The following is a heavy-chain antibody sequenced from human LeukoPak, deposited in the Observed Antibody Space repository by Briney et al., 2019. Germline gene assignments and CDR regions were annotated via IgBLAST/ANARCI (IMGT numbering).Heavy chain of an antibody. CDR2: IYPGDSDT. V-gene: IGHV5-51*01. Sequence: GESLKISCKGSGYSFTSYWIGWVRQMPGKGLEWMGIIYPGDSDTRYSPSFQGQVTISAGKSISTAYLQWSSLKASDTAMYYCARRDETLGYCSSTSCYSQAVDYWGQGTLVTVSS. J-gene: IGHJ4*02. CDR3: ARRDETLGYCSSTSCYSQAVDY. CDR1: GYSFTSYW. D-gene: IGHD2-2*01.